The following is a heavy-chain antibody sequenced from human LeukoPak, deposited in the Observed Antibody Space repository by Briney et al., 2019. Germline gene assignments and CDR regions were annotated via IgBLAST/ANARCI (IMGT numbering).Heavy chain of an antibody. Sequence: SETLSLTCTVSGGSVSSGSYYWSWIRQPPGKGLEWIGSIYYSGSTYYKLSLKSRVTISVDTSKNQFSLKLSSVTAADTAVYYCARHPDYGDYRGYFDLWGRGTLVTVSS. CDR1: GGSVSSGSYY. D-gene: IGHD4-17*01. CDR2: IYYSGST. J-gene: IGHJ2*01. CDR3: ARHPDYGDYRGYFDL. V-gene: IGHV4-39*01.